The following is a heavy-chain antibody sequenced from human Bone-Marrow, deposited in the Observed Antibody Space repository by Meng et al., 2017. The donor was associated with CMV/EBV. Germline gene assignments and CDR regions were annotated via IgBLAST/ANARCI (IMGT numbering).Heavy chain of an antibody. D-gene: IGHD5-12*01. CDR3: ARDLWRYSGYDRGY. V-gene: IGHV4-59*12. J-gene: IGHJ4*02. CDR1: GGSISSYY. Sequence: SETLSLTCTVSGGSISSYYWSWIRQPPGKGLEWIGEIYHSGSTNYNPSLKSRVTISVDKSKNQFSLKLSPVTAADTAVYYCARDLWRYSGYDRGYWGQGTLVTVSS. CDR2: IYHSGST.